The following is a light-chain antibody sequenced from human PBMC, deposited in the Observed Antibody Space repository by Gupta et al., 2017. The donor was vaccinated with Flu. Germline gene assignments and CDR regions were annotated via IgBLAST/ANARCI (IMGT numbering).Light chain of an antibody. CDR2: WAS. Sequence: NCKSSQSVLYSSNNKNYLAWYQQKPGQPPKLLIYWASTRESGVPDRFSGSGSGTDLTLTISSLQAEDVAVYYCQQYYSTPLTFGGGTKVEIK. CDR1: QSVLYSSNNKNY. CDR3: QQYYSTPLT. J-gene: IGKJ4*01. V-gene: IGKV4-1*01.